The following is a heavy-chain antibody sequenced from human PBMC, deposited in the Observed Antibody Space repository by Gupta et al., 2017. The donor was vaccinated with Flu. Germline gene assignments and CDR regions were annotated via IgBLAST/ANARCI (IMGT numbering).Heavy chain of an antibody. CDR2: ISSNGGST. V-gene: IGHV3-64*01. Sequence: EVQLVESGGGLVQPGGSLRLSCAASGFTFSSYAMHWVRQAPGKGLEYVSAISSNGGSTYYANSVKGRFTISRDNSKNTLYLQMGSLRAEDMAVYYCAAGGKGYCSSTSCPESAFDIWGQGTMVTVSS. CDR1: GFTFSSYA. J-gene: IGHJ3*02. CDR3: AAGGKGYCSSTSCPESAFDI. D-gene: IGHD2-2*01.